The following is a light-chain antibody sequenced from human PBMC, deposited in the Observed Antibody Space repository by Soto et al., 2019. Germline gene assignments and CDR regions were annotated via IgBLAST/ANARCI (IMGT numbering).Light chain of an antibody. J-gene: IGLJ1*01. V-gene: IGLV1-40*01. CDR1: SSNIGAGYD. CDR3: QSYDSSLSAS. Sequence: QAVVTQPPSVSGAPGQRVTISCTGSSSNIGAGYDVHWYQQLPGTAPKLLIYGNSNRPSGVPDRFSGSKSGTSASLAITGRQAEDEADYYCQSYDSSLSASFGTGTQLTVL. CDR2: GNS.